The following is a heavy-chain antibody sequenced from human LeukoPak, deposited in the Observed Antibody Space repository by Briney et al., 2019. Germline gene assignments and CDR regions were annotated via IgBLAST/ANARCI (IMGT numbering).Heavy chain of an antibody. J-gene: IGHJ5*02. D-gene: IGHD5-18*01. CDR2: IYHSGST. V-gene: IGHV4-4*02. CDR1: GVSISSSNW. Sequence: PSETLSLTCAVSGVSISSSNWWSWVRQPPGKGLEWIGEIYHSGSTNYNPSLKSRVTISVDKSKNQFSLKLSSVTAADTAVYYCARSSGYSYGRDNWFDPWGQGTLVTVSS. CDR3: ARSSGYSYGRDNWFDP.